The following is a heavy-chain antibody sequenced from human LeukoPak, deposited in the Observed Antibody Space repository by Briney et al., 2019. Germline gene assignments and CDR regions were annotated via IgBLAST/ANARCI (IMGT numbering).Heavy chain of an antibody. J-gene: IGHJ4*02. CDR3: ARARYCSGGNCYRSFDY. CDR2: ISSNENTT. V-gene: IGHV3-48*03. CDR1: GFTFSTYE. D-gene: IGHD2-15*01. Sequence: PGGSLRLSCAASGFTFSTYEMNWVRQAPGKGLERVSYISSNENTTYYADSVKGRFTSFRDNAKNSLYLQMISLRAEDTAVYYCARARYCSGGNCYRSFDYWGQGTLVTVSS.